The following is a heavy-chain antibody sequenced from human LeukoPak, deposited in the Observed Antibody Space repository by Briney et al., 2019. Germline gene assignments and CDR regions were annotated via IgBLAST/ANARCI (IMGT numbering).Heavy chain of an antibody. Sequence: GGSLRLSCAASGFTFSNYWMSWVRQAPGKGLEWVANIKEDGSEKYYVDSVKGRFTISRDNAKNSLYLQMNSLRAEDTAVYYCASASLDIVATITGDAFDIWGRGTMVTVSS. CDR3: ASASLDIVATITGDAFDI. J-gene: IGHJ3*02. V-gene: IGHV3-7*01. CDR1: GFTFSNYW. CDR2: IKEDGSEK. D-gene: IGHD5-12*01.